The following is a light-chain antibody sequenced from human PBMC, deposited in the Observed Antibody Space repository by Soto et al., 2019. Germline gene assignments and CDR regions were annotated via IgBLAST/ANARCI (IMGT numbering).Light chain of an antibody. Sequence: QSALTQPASVSGSPGQSITISCTGTSSDIGSYNLVSWYQQHPGIAPKFMMYAGSNRPSGVSDRFSGSKSGNTASLTISGLQAEYEADYYCCPYAGGSRWVFGGGTKLTVL. J-gene: IGLJ3*02. V-gene: IGLV2-23*01. CDR1: SSDIGSYNL. CDR3: CPYAGGSRWV. CDR2: AGS.